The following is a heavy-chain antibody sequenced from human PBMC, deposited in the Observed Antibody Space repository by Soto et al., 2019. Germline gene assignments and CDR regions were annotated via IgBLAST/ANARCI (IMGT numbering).Heavy chain of an antibody. CDR3: ARDVTPSNYGWFDH. Sequence: ASVKVSCKAPEYPFTGYYIHWVRQAPGQGLEWMGWINPNSGGTNYAHKFQGRVTMTRDTSTSTAYMELNRLRSDDTAVYYCARDVTPSNYGWFDHWGQGTLGTVSS. D-gene: IGHD4-4*01. V-gene: IGHV1-2*02. CDR2: INPNSGGT. CDR1: EYPFTGYY. J-gene: IGHJ5*02.